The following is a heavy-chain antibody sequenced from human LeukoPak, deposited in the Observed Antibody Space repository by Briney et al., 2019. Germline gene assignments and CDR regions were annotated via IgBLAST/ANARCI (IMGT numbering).Heavy chain of an antibody. CDR1: GGSISSSSFY. J-gene: IGHJ4*02. CDR2: IYHSGTT. Sequence: NTSETLSLTCTVSGGSISSSSFYWGWIRQPPGKGREWIGSIYHSGTTYYNPSLKSRVTISVDTSKNQFFVKLRSVTAADTAVYYCARVRMGGSYYSAYHFDYWGQGTLVTVSS. V-gene: IGHV4-39*01. D-gene: IGHD3-22*01. CDR3: ARVRMGGSYYSAYHFDY.